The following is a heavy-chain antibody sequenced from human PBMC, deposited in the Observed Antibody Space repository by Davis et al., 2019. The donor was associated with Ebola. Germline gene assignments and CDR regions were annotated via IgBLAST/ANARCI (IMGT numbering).Heavy chain of an antibody. J-gene: IGHJ4*02. Sequence: GESLKISCKGSGYSFTSYWIGWVRQMPGKGLEWMGIIYPGDSDTRYSPSFQGQVTISADKSISTAYLQWSSLKASDTAIYYCARGTNAYKPGGYFDSWGQGTLVTVSS. CDR3: ARGTNAYKPGGYFDS. CDR2: IYPGDSDT. V-gene: IGHV5-51*01. CDR1: GYSFTSYW. D-gene: IGHD5-24*01.